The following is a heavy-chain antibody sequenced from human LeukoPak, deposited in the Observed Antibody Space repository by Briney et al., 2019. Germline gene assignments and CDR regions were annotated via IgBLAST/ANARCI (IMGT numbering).Heavy chain of an antibody. D-gene: IGHD2-15*01. CDR1: GDSISSGSYY. Sequence: SQTLSLTCTVSGDSISSGSYYWGWIRQPPGKGLEWIGSIYYSGSTYYNPSLKSRVTISVDTSKNQFSLKLSSVTAADTAVYYCARDPATDWYFDLGGCGPLFTVSS. CDR2: IYYSGST. CDR3: ARDPATDWYFDL. V-gene: IGHV4-39*07. J-gene: IGHJ2*01.